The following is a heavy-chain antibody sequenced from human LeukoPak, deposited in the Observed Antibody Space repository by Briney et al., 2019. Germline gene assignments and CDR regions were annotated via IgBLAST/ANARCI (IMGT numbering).Heavy chain of an antibody. J-gene: IGHJ3*01. Sequence: GGSLTLPCAASGFNFSSYGMHWVRQAPGKGLEWVTFIRFDGTNKYYADSVKGRFTISRDNSKNILYLQMNSLRGDDTAVYYCAKPASMGATSSAFEFWGQGTMVSVSS. V-gene: IGHV3-30*02. D-gene: IGHD3-16*01. CDR2: IRFDGTNK. CDR3: AKPASMGATSSAFEF. CDR1: GFNFSSYG.